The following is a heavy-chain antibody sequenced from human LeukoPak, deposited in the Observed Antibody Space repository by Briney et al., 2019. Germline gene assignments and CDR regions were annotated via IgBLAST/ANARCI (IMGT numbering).Heavy chain of an antibody. V-gene: IGHV3-7*01. CDR3: VYSSGWYELDY. CDR2: IKQDGSEK. D-gene: IGHD6-19*01. CDR1: GFTFSSYW. Sequence: GGSLRLSCAASGFTFSSYWMSWVRQAPGKGLEWVANIKQDGSEKYYVDSVKGRFTISRDNAKNSLYLQMNSLRAEDTAVYYCVYSSGWYELDYWGQGTLVTVSS. J-gene: IGHJ4*02.